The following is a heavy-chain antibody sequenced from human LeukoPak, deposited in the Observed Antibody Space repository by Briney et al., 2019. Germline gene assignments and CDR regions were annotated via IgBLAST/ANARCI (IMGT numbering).Heavy chain of an antibody. CDR1: GGSFSGYY. D-gene: IGHD3-9*01. V-gene: IGHV4-59*10. CDR2: IYTSGST. Sequence: SETLSLTCAVYGGSFSGYYWSWIRQPAGKGLEWIGRIYTSGSTNYNPSLKSRVTISVDTSKNQFSLKLSSVTAADTAVYYCASSYYDILTGSNEDAFDIWGQGTMVTVSS. J-gene: IGHJ3*02. CDR3: ASSYYDILTGSNEDAFDI.